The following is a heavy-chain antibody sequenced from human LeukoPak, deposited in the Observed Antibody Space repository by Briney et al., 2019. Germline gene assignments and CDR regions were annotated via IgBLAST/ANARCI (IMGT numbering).Heavy chain of an antibody. CDR3: ARDPYCSGGSCYWYFDL. CDR1: GGSIGSYY. D-gene: IGHD2-15*01. V-gene: IGHV4-4*07. J-gene: IGHJ2*01. Sequence: SETLSLTCSVSGGSIGSYYWTWIRQSAGKGPEWIGRIHSSGSTNYNPSLKSRVNMSVDTSKNQFSLKLNSVTAADTAVYYCARDPYCSGGSCYWYFDLWGRGTLVTVSS. CDR2: IHSSGST.